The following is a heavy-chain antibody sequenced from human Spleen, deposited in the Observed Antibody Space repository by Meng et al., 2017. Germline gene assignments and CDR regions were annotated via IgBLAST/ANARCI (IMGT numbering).Heavy chain of an antibody. Sequence: SETLSLTCAVSGGSISSTKWWNWVRQTPGKGLEWIGEIYHSGSTNYNPSLESRATISVDTSQNNLSLKLSSVTAADSAVYYCARGPTTMAHDFDYWGQGTLVTVSS. D-gene: IGHD4-11*01. CDR1: GGSISSTKW. CDR2: IYHSGST. V-gene: IGHV4-4*02. J-gene: IGHJ4*02. CDR3: ARGPTTMAHDFDY.